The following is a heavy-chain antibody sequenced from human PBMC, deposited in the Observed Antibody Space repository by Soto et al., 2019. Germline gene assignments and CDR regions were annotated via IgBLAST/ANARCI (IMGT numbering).Heavy chain of an antibody. D-gene: IGHD6-19*01. CDR2: IYYSGST. CDR1: GDSINSSSYF. Sequence: SETLSLTCSVSGDSINSSSYFWGWVRQPPGKGLEWIGSIYYSGSTYYNPSLRSRVTISVDTSKNQFSLKLSSVTAADMAVFYCARHYSSGSRNWFDPWGQGTLVTVSS. CDR3: ARHYSSGSRNWFDP. J-gene: IGHJ5*02. V-gene: IGHV4-39*01.